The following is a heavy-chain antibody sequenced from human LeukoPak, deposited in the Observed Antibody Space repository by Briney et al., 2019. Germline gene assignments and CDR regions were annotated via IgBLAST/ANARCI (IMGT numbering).Heavy chain of an antibody. D-gene: IGHD6-13*01. V-gene: IGHV4-59*08. J-gene: IGHJ4*02. Sequence: SETLSLTCNVSGALISTYYWSWIRQPPGKGLEWIGYISYSGGPNYNPSLRGQVTISVDMSMNHFSLRLSSVTAADTAVYYCAKQDRGTGLAAGLDYWGQGTLVTVSS. CDR2: ISYSGGP. CDR3: AKQDRGTGLAAGLDY. CDR1: GALISTYY.